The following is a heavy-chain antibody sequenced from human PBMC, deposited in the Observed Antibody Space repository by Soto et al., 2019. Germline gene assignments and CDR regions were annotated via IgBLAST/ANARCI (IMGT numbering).Heavy chain of an antibody. Sequence: EVHLLESGGGLVQPGGSLRLSCTASGFTFSSYAMTWVRQAPGRGLEGVSGITSSGGRTYYADSVEGRFTISRDNSKSTLYLQMNSVSAEDTAVYYCAKDTRYADYVRWFDSWGQGTLVTVSS. V-gene: IGHV3-23*01. CDR3: AKDTRYADYVRWFDS. CDR1: GFTFSSYA. CDR2: ITSSGGRT. D-gene: IGHD4-17*01. J-gene: IGHJ5*01.